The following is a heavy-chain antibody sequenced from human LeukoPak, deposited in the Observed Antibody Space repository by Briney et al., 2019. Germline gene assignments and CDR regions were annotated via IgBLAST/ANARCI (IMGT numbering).Heavy chain of an antibody. Sequence: GGTLRLSCAVSGFTLSDYYRHWVRQAPGKGLVWVADITSDGSSTNYADFAKGRLTRSRDNAKNALYLQINSLTPENTAVYYCARMVIAVVTGDFGGEGTLVTVSS. V-gene: IGHV3-74*01. D-gene: IGHD2-21*02. J-gene: IGHJ4*02. CDR3: ARMVIAVVTGDF. CDR2: ITSDGSST. CDR1: GFTLSDYY.